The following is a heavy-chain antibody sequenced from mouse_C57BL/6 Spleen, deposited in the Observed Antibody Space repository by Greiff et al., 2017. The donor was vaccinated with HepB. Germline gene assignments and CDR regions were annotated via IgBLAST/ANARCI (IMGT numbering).Heavy chain of an antibody. D-gene: IGHD1-1*01. J-gene: IGHJ2*01. CDR2: ISDGGSYT. CDR1: GFTFSSYA. Sequence: EVKLVESGGGLVKPGGSLKLSCAASGFTFSSYAMSWVRQTPEKRLEWVATISDGGSYTYYPDNVKGRFTISRDNAKNNLYLQMSHMKSEDTAMYYWGRDPYYGSSYDCWGQGTTRTVSS. V-gene: IGHV5-4*01. CDR3: GRDPYYGSSYDC.